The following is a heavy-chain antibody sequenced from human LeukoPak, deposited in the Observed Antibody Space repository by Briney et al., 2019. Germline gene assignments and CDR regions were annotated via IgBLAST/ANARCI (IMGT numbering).Heavy chain of an antibody. CDR2: INWNGGST. Sequence: GGSLRLSCAASGFTFDDYRMRWVRHAPGKGLEWVSGINWNGGSTGYADSVKGRFTISRDNAKNSLYLQMNSLRAEDTALYHCARESAGSGFDPWGQGTLVTVSS. CDR3: ARESAGSGFDP. J-gene: IGHJ5*02. CDR1: GFTFDDYR. V-gene: IGHV3-20*01. D-gene: IGHD6-13*01.